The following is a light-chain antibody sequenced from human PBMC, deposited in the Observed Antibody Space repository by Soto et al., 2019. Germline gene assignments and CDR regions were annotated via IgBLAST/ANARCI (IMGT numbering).Light chain of an antibody. CDR2: SAS. CDR1: QIVSSSH. V-gene: IGKV3-20*01. J-gene: IGKJ1*01. Sequence: DIVLTQSPGTLSLFPGERATLSCRASQIVSSSHLAWYQYTPGQAPRLLIYSASSRGTGIPDRFSGSGSGTDFTLTISRLEPEDFAVYYGQRYGAFGQGTKVDIK. CDR3: QRYGA.